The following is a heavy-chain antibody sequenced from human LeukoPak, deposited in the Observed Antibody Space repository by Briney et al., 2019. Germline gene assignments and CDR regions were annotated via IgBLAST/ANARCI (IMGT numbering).Heavy chain of an antibody. CDR3: ARDSDDYGDY. CDR2: ISWNSGSI. J-gene: IGHJ4*02. CDR1: GFTFDDYA. V-gene: IGHV3-9*01. Sequence: GGSLRLSCAASGFTFDDYAMHWVRQAPGKGLEWVSGISWNSGSIGYADSVKGRFTISRDNAKNSLYLQMNSLRAEDTAVYYCARDSDDYGDYWGQGTLVTVSS.